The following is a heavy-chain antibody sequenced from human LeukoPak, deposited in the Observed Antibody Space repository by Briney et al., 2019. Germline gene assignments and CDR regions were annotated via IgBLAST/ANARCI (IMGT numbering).Heavy chain of an antibody. CDR2: ISYDGSNK. V-gene: IGHV3-30*03. CDR1: GFTFSSYG. D-gene: IGHD3-22*01. Sequence: GRSLRLSCAASGFTFSSYGMHWVRQAPGKGLEWVAVISYDGSNKYYADSVKGRFTISRDNSKNTLYLQMNSLRAEDTAVYYCARGIEVGSGYMDVWGKGTTVTISS. CDR3: ARGIEVGSGYMDV. J-gene: IGHJ6*03.